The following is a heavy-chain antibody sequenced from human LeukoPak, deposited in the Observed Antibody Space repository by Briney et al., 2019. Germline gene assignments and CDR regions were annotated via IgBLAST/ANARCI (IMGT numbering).Heavy chain of an antibody. D-gene: IGHD2-2*01. CDR3: AKDRGIVVVPTLFDY. CDR1: GFMFSGST. V-gene: IGHV3-23*01. Sequence: PGGSLRLSCAASGFMFSGSTMSWVRQAPGKGLEWVSGISGSGGTTRHADSVKGRFTISRDNSKNTLYLQMNSLRAEDTAVYYCAKDRGIVVVPTLFDYWGQGTLVTVSS. J-gene: IGHJ4*02. CDR2: ISGSGGTT.